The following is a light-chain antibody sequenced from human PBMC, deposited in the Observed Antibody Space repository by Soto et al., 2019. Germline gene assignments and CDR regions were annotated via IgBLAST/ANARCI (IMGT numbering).Light chain of an antibody. Sequence: QSVLTQPPSVSGSPGQSVAISCTGTSSDVGSYNRVSWYQQPPGTAPKVMIYEVSNRPSGVPDRFSGSKSGNTASLTISGLQSEDEADYYCSSYTSSNTYVFGTGTKATVL. J-gene: IGLJ1*01. CDR2: EVS. CDR1: SSDVGSYNR. CDR3: SSYTSSNTYV. V-gene: IGLV2-18*02.